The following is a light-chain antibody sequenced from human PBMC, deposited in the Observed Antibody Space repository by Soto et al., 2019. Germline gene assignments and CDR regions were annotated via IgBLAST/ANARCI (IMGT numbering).Light chain of an antibody. J-gene: IGKJ1*01. CDR3: QQYYSTPRT. CDR1: QSILYSSNNKSY. CDR2: WAS. V-gene: IGKV4-1*01. Sequence: DIVMTQSPDSLPVSLGERASINCKSSQSILYSSNNKSYLAWYQQNPGQPPKLLIYWASTRESGVPDRFSGSGSGTDFTLTISSLQSEDVAVYYCQQYYSTPRTFGLGTKVEIK.